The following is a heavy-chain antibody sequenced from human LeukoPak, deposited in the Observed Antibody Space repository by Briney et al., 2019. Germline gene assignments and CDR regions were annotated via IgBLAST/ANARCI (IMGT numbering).Heavy chain of an antibody. V-gene: IGHV3-9*01. CDR3: AKDIKYSKGAFDI. CDR1: GFTFDDYA. CDR2: ISWNSGSI. Sequence: PGGSLRLSCAASGFTFDDYAMHWVRQAPGKGLEWVSGISWNSGSIGYADSVKGRFTISRDNAKNSLYLQMNSLRAEDTALYYCAKDIKYSKGAFDIWGQGTMVTVSS. D-gene: IGHD6-6*01. J-gene: IGHJ3*02.